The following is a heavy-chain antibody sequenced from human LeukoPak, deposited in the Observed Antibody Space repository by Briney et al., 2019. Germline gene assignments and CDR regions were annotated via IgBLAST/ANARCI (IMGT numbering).Heavy chain of an antibody. Sequence: GGSLRLSCAASGFTFSNYAMTWVRQAPGKGLEWVSAISGSGVSTYYADSVKGRFTISRDNSKNTLYLQMSSLRAEDTAVYYCAKRSSGWSIFFDYWGQGTLVTVSS. CDR1: GFTFSNYA. V-gene: IGHV3-23*01. CDR2: ISGSGVST. J-gene: IGHJ4*02. D-gene: IGHD6-19*01. CDR3: AKRSSGWSIFFDY.